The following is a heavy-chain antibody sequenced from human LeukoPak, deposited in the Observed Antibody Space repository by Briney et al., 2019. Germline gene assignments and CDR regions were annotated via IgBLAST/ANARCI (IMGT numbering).Heavy chain of an antibody. Sequence: GGPLRLPCAASVFPFSSYAMSWVRQATQKGREWVSAISGNGDITHYANTVKGRFSGSRDNSKNTLYLQLNSLRAEDTAVYYCAKDLRGTLSSRGPFEYWGQGTLVTVSS. D-gene: IGHD1-1*01. CDR2: ISGNGDIT. CDR3: AKDLRGTLSSRGPFEY. CDR1: VFPFSSYA. V-gene: IGHV3-23*01. J-gene: IGHJ4*02.